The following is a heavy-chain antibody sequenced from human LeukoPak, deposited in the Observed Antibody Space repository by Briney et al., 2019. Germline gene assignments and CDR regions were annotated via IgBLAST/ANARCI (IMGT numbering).Heavy chain of an antibody. D-gene: IGHD5-12*01. CDR2: INYSGST. V-gene: IGHV4-59*08. J-gene: IGHJ4*02. CDR3: ARQGVSIYGYVY. CDR1: GASFSSYY. Sequence: SETLSLTCAVSGASFSSYYWSWIRQPPGKGLEWIGYINYSGSTNYNPSLKSRVTISVDTSKKQFSLKLSSVTAADTAVYYCARQGVSIYGYVYWGQGTLVTVSS.